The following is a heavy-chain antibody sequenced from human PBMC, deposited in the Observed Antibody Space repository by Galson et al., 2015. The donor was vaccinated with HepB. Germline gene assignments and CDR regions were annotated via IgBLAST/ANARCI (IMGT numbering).Heavy chain of an antibody. CDR3: AHTRPISGYYFFDY. D-gene: IGHD3-22*01. V-gene: IGHV2-5*01. J-gene: IGHJ4*02. CDR2: IFWNDDK. CDR1: GLSLSTSGVG. Sequence: PALVKPTQTLTLTCTFSGLSLSTSGVGVGWIRQPPGKALEWLAFIFWNDDKRYSPSLKSRLTIIKDTSENQVVLTMTDIDPVDTATYFCAHTRPISGYYFFDYWGQGTLVTVSS.